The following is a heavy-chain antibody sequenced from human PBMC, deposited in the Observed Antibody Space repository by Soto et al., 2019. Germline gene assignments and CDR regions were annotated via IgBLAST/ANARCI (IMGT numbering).Heavy chain of an antibody. D-gene: IGHD6-19*01. V-gene: IGHV4-59*01. CDR2: IYYSGST. Sequence: QVQLQESGPGLVTPSETLSLTCTVSGGSISSYYWSWIRQPPGKGLEWIGYIYYSGSTNYNPSLKSRVTISVDTSKNQFSLKLSSVAAADTAVYYCARYVIGSGWSDAFDIWGQGTMVTVSS. J-gene: IGHJ3*02. CDR1: GGSISSYY. CDR3: ARYVIGSGWSDAFDI.